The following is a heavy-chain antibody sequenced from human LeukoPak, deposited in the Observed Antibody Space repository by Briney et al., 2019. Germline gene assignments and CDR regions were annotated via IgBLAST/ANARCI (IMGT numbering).Heavy chain of an antibody. CDR2: IYDSGST. Sequence: SETLSLTYTVSGGSISSYYWSWIRQPPGKGLEWIGNIYDSGSTNYNPSLRSRVTISVDTSKNQCSLKLSSVTAADTAVYYCARQSISGSSLSYFDYWGQGTLGNVSS. J-gene: IGHJ4*02. CDR3: ARQSISGSSLSYFDY. D-gene: IGHD3-22*01. CDR1: GGSISSYY. V-gene: IGHV4-59*01.